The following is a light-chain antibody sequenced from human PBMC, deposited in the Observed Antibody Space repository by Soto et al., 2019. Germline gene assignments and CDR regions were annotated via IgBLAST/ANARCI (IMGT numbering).Light chain of an antibody. V-gene: IGKV3-15*01. CDR1: QSVNSN. J-gene: IGKJ1*01. CDR3: QQYDNWPPWT. CDR2: GAS. Sequence: EVVMTQSPATLSASPGERATLSCRASQSVNSNLAWYQQKPGQAPRLLIYGASTRATGIPARFIGSGSGAEFTLTISSLQSEDLAVYYCQQYDNWPPWTFGQGTKVEIK.